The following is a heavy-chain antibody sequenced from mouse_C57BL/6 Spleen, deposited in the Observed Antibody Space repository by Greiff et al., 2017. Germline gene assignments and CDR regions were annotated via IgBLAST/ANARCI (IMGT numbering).Heavy chain of an antibody. D-gene: IGHD2-2*01. CDR3: ARGGGYDWFAY. CDR2: INPNNGGT. CDR1: GYTFTDYY. J-gene: IGHJ3*01. V-gene: IGHV1-22*01. Sequence: VQLQQSGPELVKPGASVKMSCKASGYTFTDYYMHWVKQSHGQSLEWIGYINPNNGGTSYNQKFKGKATLTVNTSSSTAYMELRSLTSEDSAVYYCARGGGYDWFAYWGQGTLVTVSA.